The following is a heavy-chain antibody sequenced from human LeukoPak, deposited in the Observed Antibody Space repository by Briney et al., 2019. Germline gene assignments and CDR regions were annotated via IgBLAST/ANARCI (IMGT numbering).Heavy chain of an antibody. V-gene: IGHV4-59*01. J-gene: IGHJ4*02. CDR3: ARWGLRYFEGPFDY. CDR1: GGSISSYY. Sequence: PSETLSLTCTVSGGSISSYYWSWIRQPPGKGLEWIGYIYYSGSTNYNPSLKSRVTISVDTSKNQFSLKLSSATAADTAVYYCARWGLRYFEGPFDYWGQGTLVTVSS. CDR2: IYYSGST. D-gene: IGHD3-9*01.